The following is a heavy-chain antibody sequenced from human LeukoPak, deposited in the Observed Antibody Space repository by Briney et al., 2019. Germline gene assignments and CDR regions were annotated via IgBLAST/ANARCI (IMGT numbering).Heavy chain of an antibody. J-gene: IGHJ4*02. Sequence: GGSLRLSCAASGFTFSSYGMHWVRQAPGKGLEWVSYISSSSSTIYYADSVKGRFTISRDNAKNSLYLQMNSLRAEDTAVYYCARIAAAGRTVLGDYWGQGTLVTVSS. V-gene: IGHV3-48*01. CDR3: ARIAAAGRTVLGDY. CDR2: ISSSSSTI. D-gene: IGHD6-13*01. CDR1: GFTFSSYG.